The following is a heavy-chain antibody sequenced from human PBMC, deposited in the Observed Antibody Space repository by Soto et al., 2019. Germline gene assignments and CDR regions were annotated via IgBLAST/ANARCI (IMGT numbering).Heavy chain of an antibody. D-gene: IGHD5-18*01. CDR3: AKGYRYFAY. CDR1: GFTFDDYA. V-gene: IGHV3-23*01. Sequence: GGSLRLSCAASGFTFDDYAMRWVRQAPGKGLEWVSTISGSGGSTYYADSVKGQFTISRDNSKNTLYLQMNSLRAEYTAVYYCAKGYRYFAYWGQGALVTVSS. J-gene: IGHJ4*02. CDR2: ISGSGGST.